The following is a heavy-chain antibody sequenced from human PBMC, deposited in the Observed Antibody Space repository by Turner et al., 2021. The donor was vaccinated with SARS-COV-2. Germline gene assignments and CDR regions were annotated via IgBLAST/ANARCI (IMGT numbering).Heavy chain of an antibody. CDR2: IYYSGST. D-gene: IGHD2-8*01. CDR1: GGSISSGDYY. J-gene: IGHJ4*02. CDR3: ARVVVLRRAYFDY. V-gene: IGHV4-30-4*01. Sequence: QVQLQESGPGLVKPSQTLSLTCTVSGGSISSGDYYWSWIRQPPGKGLEWIGYIYYSGSTYYNPSLKSRFTISVDTSKNQFSLKLSSVTAADTAVYYCARVVVLRRAYFDYWGQGTLVTVSS.